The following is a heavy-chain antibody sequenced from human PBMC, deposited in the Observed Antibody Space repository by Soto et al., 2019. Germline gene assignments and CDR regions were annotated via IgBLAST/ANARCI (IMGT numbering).Heavy chain of an antibody. D-gene: IGHD1-1*01. CDR3: ARWSDNKVVDP. CDR1: GFTFRSHG. V-gene: IGHV3-33*01. Sequence: QVQLVESGGGVVQPGRSLRLSCEASGFTFRSHGMLWVRQAPGKGLEWLAVIWYDGSEKYYADSVKGRFTISRDNSKNTLYLQMNSLTVEDTAVYYCARWSDNKVVDPWGQGTVVTVS. J-gene: IGHJ5*02. CDR2: IWYDGSEK.